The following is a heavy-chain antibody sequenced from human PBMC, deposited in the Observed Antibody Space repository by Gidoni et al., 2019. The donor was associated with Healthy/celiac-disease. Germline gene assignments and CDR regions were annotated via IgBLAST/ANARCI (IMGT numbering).Heavy chain of an antibody. V-gene: IGHV4-30-4*01. CDR3: ARGYYDSSGYYGPFDP. Sequence: QVQLQESGPGLVKPSQTLFLTCAVSGGSISSGGYYWSWIRQPPGKGLEWIGYIYYSGSTYYNPSLKSRVTISVDTSKNQFSLKLSSVTAADTAVYYCARGYYDSSGYYGPFDPWGQGTLVTVSS. CDR1: GGSISSGGYY. CDR2: IYYSGST. D-gene: IGHD3-22*01. J-gene: IGHJ5*02.